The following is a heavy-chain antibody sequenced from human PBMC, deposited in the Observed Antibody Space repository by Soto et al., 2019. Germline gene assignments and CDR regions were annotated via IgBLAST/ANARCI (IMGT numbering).Heavy chain of an antibody. CDR3: ARKKRYSSSSPLAS. D-gene: IGHD6-6*01. Sequence: QVQLVESGGGLVKPGGSLRLSCAASGFTFSDYYMSWIRQAPGKGLEWVSYISSSGGSIYYADSVKGRFTISRDNAKNSLYLQMNSLRAEDTAVYYCARKKRYSSSSPLASWGQGTLVTVSS. J-gene: IGHJ4*02. V-gene: IGHV3-11*01. CDR1: GFTFSDYY. CDR2: ISSSGGSI.